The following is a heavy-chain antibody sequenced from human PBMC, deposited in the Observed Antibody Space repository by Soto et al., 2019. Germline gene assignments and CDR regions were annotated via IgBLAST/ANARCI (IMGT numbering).Heavy chain of an antibody. J-gene: IGHJ6*02. V-gene: IGHV3-30*18. D-gene: IGHD3-3*01. CDR1: GFTFSSYG. CDR3: AKTYDFWSGYRAYGMDV. Sequence: PGGSLRLSCAASGFTFSSYGMHWVRQAPGKGLEWVAVISYDGSNKYYADSVKGRFTISRDNSKNTLYLQMNSLRAEDTAVYYCAKTYDFWSGYRAYGMDVWGQGTTVTVSS. CDR2: ISYDGSNK.